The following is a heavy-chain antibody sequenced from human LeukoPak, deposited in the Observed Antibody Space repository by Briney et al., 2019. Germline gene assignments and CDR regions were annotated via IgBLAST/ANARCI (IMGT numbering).Heavy chain of an antibody. V-gene: IGHV4-59*08. CDR1: GGSISSYY. CDR2: IYYSGST. Sequence: SETLSLTCTVSGGSISSYYWSWIRQPPGKGLEWIGYIYYSGSTNYNPSLKSRVTISVDTSMNQFSLKLSSVTAADTAVYYCASLVGATGYYFDYWGQGTLVTVSS. CDR3: ASLVGATGYYFDY. D-gene: IGHD1-26*01. J-gene: IGHJ4*02.